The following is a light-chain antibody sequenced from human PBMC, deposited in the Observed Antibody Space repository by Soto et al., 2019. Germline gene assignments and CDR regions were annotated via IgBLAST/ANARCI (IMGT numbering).Light chain of an antibody. CDR2: EVS. V-gene: IGLV2-8*01. CDR1: SSDIGAYNY. Sequence: QSALTQPPSASGSPGQSVTISCTGTSSDIGAYNYVSWYQQHPGKAPKLMIHEVSKRPSGVPDRFSGSKSGNTASLTVSGLRAEDGADYYCSSYAGSNDRWVFGGGTKLTVL. CDR3: SSYAGSNDRWV. J-gene: IGLJ3*02.